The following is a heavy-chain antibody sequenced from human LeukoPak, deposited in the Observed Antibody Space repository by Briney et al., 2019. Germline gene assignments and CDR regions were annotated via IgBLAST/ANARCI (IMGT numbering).Heavy chain of an antibody. J-gene: IGHJ4*02. D-gene: IGHD3-22*01. V-gene: IGHV4-34*01. CDR3: ARHITYYHDSSGYYVLDY. Sequence: SETLSLTCAVYGGSFSGYYWSWIRQSPGKGLEWIGEINHSGSTNYNPSLKSRVTISVDTSKNQFSLKLSSVTAADTAVYYCARHITYYHDSSGYYVLDYWGQGILVTVSS. CDR2: INHSGST. CDR1: GGSFSGYY.